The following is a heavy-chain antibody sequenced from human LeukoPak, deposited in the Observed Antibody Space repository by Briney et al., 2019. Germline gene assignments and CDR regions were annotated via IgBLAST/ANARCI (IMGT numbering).Heavy chain of an antibody. CDR3: ARSRGSGSYWANWFDP. V-gene: IGHV4-59*01. Sequence: SETLSLTCTVSGGSISRYYWSWIRQPPGKGLECIGYIYYSGSTNYNPSLKSRVTLSVDTSKNQSSLKLSSVTAADTAVYYCARSRGSGSYWANWFDPWGQGTLVTVSS. J-gene: IGHJ5*02. D-gene: IGHD3-10*01. CDR2: IYYSGST. CDR1: GGSISRYY.